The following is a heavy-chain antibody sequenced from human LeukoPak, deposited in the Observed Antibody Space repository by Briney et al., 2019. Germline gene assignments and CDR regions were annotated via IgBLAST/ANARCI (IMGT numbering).Heavy chain of an antibody. V-gene: IGHV4-30-2*01. CDR3: ARDPRPGCTSGSCNLSYFDF. D-gene: IGHD1-26*01. CDR2: IYHSGGT. J-gene: IGHJ4*02. CDR1: GGSISSGGYY. Sequence: SETLSLTCTVSGGSISSGGYYWSWIRQPPGKGLEWIGYIYHSGGTYYNPSLKSRVSISVDKSNNQFSLKVSSVTAADTAVYYCARDPRPGCTSGSCNLSYFDFWGQGILVTVSS.